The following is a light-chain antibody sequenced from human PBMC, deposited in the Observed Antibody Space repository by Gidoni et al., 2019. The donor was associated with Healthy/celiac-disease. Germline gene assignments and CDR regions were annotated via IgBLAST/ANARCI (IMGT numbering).Light chain of an antibody. CDR3: QQRSNWPRLT. CDR1: QSVGSY. J-gene: IGKJ4*01. CDR2: DAS. V-gene: IGKV3-11*01. Sequence: EVVLTQSPATLSLSPGERATLSCRAGQSVGSYLAWYQQKPDQAPRLLIYDASNRATGIPARFSGSGSGTDFTLTISSLEPEDFAVYYCQQRSNWPRLTFGGGTKVEMK.